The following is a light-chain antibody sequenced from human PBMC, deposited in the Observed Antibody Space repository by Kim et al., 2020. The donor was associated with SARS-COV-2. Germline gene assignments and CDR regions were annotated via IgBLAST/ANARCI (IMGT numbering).Light chain of an antibody. J-gene: IGLJ2*01. CDR2: DVS. CDR3: SSYATTVV. V-gene: IGLV2-11*01. CDR1: RSDVGDYNF. Sequence: QSALNQPRSVSGSPGQSVTISCTGTRSDVGDYNFISWYQQHPGKAPKLMIYDVSERPSGVPDRFSGSKSGNTASLTVSGLQAEDEADYYCSSYATTVVFGGGTQLTVL.